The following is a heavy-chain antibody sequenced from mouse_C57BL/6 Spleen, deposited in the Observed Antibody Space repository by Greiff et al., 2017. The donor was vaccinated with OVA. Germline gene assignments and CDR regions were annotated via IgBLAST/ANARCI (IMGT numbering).Heavy chain of an antibody. Sequence: EVHLVESGPGLAKPSQTLSLTCSVTGYSITSDYWNWIRKFPGNKLEYMGYISYSGSTYYNPSLKSRISITRDTSKNQYYLQLNSVTTEDTATYYCARSLYYYGSSPYYFDYWGQGTTLTVSS. D-gene: IGHD1-1*01. CDR3: ARSLYYYGSSPYYFDY. CDR1: GYSITSDY. J-gene: IGHJ2*01. CDR2: ISYSGST. V-gene: IGHV3-8*01.